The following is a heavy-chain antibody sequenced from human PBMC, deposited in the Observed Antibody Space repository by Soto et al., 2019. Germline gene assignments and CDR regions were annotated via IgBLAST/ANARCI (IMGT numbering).Heavy chain of an antibody. CDR2: INPASGST. Sequence: QVQLVQSGAEVKKPSASVKLSCRTSGYTFTHYYRHWERQAPGQGLEWLGIINPASGSTNYAKDFQGRVTWTMDTSTTTVYMDLCCLRAEVTAIFYCARDLAAADPWGQGTMVIVSS. J-gene: IGHJ5*02. CDR3: ARDLAAADP. D-gene: IGHD6-13*01. V-gene: IGHV1-46*01. CDR1: GYTFTHYY.